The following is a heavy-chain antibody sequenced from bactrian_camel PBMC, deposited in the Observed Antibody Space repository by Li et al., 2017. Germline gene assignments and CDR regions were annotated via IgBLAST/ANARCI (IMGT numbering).Heavy chain of an antibody. D-gene: IGHD5*01. Sequence: VQLVESGGGSVQAGGSLRLSCVVSGYTYSAYTMGWFRQATGNEREGVAAIDSDDYTYCRDSVKGRFTISTDRDKRTLFLQMNSLKPEDTAMYYCAADPPYPSSPRLAAVPFFRYLGQGTQVTVS. V-gene: IGHV3S55*01. J-gene: IGHJ6*01. CDR2: IDSDDYT. CDR3: AADPPYPSSPRLAAVPFFRY. CDR1: GYTYSAYT.